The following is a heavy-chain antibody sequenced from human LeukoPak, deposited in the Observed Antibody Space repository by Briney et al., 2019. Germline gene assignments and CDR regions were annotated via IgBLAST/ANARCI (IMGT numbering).Heavy chain of an antibody. Sequence: SETLSLTCTVSGGSISSYYWSWIRQPAGKGLEWIGRIYTSGSTNYNPSLKSRVTMSVDTSKNQFSLKLSSVTAADTAVYYCARDSPQFSMVRGVTFDYWGQGTLVTVSS. D-gene: IGHD3-10*01. CDR1: GGSISSYY. J-gene: IGHJ4*02. CDR2: IYTSGST. CDR3: ARDSPQFSMVRGVTFDY. V-gene: IGHV4-4*07.